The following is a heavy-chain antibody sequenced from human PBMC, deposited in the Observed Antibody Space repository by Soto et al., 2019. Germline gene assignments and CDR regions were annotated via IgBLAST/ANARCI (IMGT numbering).Heavy chain of an antibody. J-gene: IGHJ6*02. D-gene: IGHD3-3*01. Sequence: RASVKVSCKASGYTFTSYYMHWVRQAPGQGLEWMGIINPSGGSTSYAQKFQGRVTMTTDTSTSTAYMELRSLRSDDTAVYYCARPRSDFWSGYYKYGMDVWGQGTTVTVSS. V-gene: IGHV1-46*01. CDR1: GYTFTSYY. CDR3: ARPRSDFWSGYYKYGMDV. CDR2: INPSGGST.